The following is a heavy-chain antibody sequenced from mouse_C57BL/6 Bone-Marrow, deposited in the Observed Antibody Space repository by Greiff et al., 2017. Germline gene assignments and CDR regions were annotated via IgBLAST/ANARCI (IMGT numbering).Heavy chain of an antibody. D-gene: IGHD1-1*01. J-gene: IGHJ1*03. CDR1: GFNITDDY. V-gene: IGHV14-4*01. CDR2: IDPENGDT. Sequence: VQLQQSGAELVRPGASVKLSCTASGFNITDDYMHWVKQRPEQGLEWIGWIDPENGDTEYASKFQGQAPITADTSSNTAYLQLSSLTSEDTAVYYCTTVITTVVAYYWYFDVWGTGTTVTVSS. CDR3: TTVITTVVAYYWYFDV.